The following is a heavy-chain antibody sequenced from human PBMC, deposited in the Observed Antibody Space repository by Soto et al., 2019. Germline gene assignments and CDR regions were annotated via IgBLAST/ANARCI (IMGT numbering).Heavy chain of an antibody. CDR3: ARGFGVTTNPPGH. V-gene: IGHV4-59*01. CDR2: IQVGGST. D-gene: IGHD4-17*01. Sequence: SETLSLTCTVSGGSISNFYWSWIRQPPGKGPEYIGYIQVGGSTNYNPSLESRVAISVDTSKNQFSLRLTSVTAADTAVYYCARGFGVTTNPPGHWGQGALVTVSS. J-gene: IGHJ4*02. CDR1: GGSISNFY.